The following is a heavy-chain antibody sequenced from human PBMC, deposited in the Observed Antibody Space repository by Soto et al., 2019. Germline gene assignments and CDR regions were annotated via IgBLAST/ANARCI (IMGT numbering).Heavy chain of an antibody. Sequence: QVQLQQWGAGLLKPSETLSLTCAVYGGSFSGYYWSWIRQPPGKGLEWIGEINHSGSTNYNPSLKSRVTISVDTSKNQFSLKLSSVTAADTAVYYCARPTRQWLGLRYYYGIDVWGQGTTVTVSS. V-gene: IGHV4-34*01. CDR3: ARPTRQWLGLRYYYGIDV. D-gene: IGHD6-19*01. CDR2: INHSGST. J-gene: IGHJ6*02. CDR1: GGSFSGYY.